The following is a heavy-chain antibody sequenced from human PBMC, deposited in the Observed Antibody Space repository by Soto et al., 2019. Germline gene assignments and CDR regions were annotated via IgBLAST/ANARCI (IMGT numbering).Heavy chain of an antibody. CDR1: GGTFSTYT. CDR2: ILPMFDIT. CDR3: SLGSWSAETFNI. D-gene: IGHD6-13*01. J-gene: IGHJ3*02. V-gene: IGHV1-69*02. Sequence: QVQLVQSGAEVKKPGSSVKVSCKASGGTFSTYTVVWVRQAPGQGLEWMGRILPMFDITNNAQRFQGRVTMTADKSTSTAYLELTSLRSEDTAVYYCSLGSWSAETFNIWGRGTMVNVSS.